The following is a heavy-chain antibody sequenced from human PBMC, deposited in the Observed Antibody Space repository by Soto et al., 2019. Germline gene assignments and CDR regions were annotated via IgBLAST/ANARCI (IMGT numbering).Heavy chain of an antibody. V-gene: IGHV3-23*01. D-gene: IGHD5-18*01. CDR1: GFTFSANP. CDR2: ISGSGGST. CDR3: AKDEYGYSYGYYFDY. J-gene: IGHJ4*02. Sequence: EVQLLESGGGLVQPGGSWRLPWAASGFTFSANPLSWVRKAPGKGRGWVSAISGSGGSTYYADSVKGRFTISRDNSKNTLYLQMNSLRAEDTAVYYCAKDEYGYSYGYYFDYWGQGTLVTVSS.